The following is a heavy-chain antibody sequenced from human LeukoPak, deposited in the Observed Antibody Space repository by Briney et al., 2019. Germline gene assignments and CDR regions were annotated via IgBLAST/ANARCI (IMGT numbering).Heavy chain of an antibody. V-gene: IGHV3-33*01. CDR1: GFTFSTHG. J-gene: IGHJ1*01. Sequence: PGGSLGLSCAASGFTFSTHGMYWVRQAPGKGLEWVAVIWYDGSNKYYADSVRGRFTISRDNSENTLYLQMNSLRAEDTAVYYCARGGGVVALQRWGQGTLVTVSS. CDR3: ARGGGVVALQR. CDR2: IWYDGSNK. D-gene: IGHD3-22*01.